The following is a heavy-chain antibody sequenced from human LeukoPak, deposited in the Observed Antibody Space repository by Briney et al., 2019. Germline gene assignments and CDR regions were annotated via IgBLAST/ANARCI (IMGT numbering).Heavy chain of an antibody. V-gene: IGHV4-59*01. Sequence: SETLSLTCTVSGGSISTYYWSWIRQPPGKGLEWIGYIYYSGSTNYNPSLKSRVTMSVDTSKNQFSLKLTSVTAADTAVYYCARRRGGQFDWLLYVGEAFDIWGQGTMVTVSS. CDR2: IYYSGST. CDR1: GGSISTYY. J-gene: IGHJ3*02. D-gene: IGHD3-9*01. CDR3: ARRRGGQFDWLLYVGEAFDI.